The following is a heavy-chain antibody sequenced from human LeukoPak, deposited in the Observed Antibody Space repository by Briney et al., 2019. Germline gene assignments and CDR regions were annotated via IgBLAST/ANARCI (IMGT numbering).Heavy chain of an antibody. D-gene: IGHD1-26*01. V-gene: IGHV3-74*01. CDR2: IDSDGTTT. CDR1: GFTFSSYW. J-gene: IGHJ4*02. Sequence: GGSLRLSCAASGFTFSSYWMHWVRHAPGKGLLWGSRIDSDGTTTSYADSVKGRFTISRDNAKNTLYLQMNSLRAEDTAVYYCARGGNYYRLLDYWGQGTLVTVSS. CDR3: ARGGNYYRLLDY.